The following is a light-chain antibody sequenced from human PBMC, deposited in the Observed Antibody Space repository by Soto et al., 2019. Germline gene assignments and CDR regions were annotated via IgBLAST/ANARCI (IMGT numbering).Light chain of an antibody. J-gene: IGLJ1*01. CDR2: DVS. CDR3: GSYASSSTLYV. CDR1: SSDVGGYNY. Sequence: SVLTQPASVSGSPGQSITISCTGTSSDVGGYNYVSWYQQHSGKAPKLMIYDVSNRPSGVSNRFSGSKSGNTASLTISGLQAEDEADYYCGSYASSSTLYVFGTGTKVTV. V-gene: IGLV2-14*01.